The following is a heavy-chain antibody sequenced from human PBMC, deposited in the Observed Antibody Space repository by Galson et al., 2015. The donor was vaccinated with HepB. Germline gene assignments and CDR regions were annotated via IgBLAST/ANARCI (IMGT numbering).Heavy chain of an antibody. CDR2: IIPILGIA. J-gene: IGHJ4*02. CDR3: AILSEEVEDGSSWPYFDY. D-gene: IGHD6-13*01. Sequence: SVKVSCKASGGTFSSYAISWVRQAPGQGLEWMGRIIPILGIANYAQKFQGRVTITADKSTSTAYMELSSLRSEDTAVYYCAILSEEVEDGSSWPYFDYWGQGTLVTVSS. CDR1: GGTFSSYA. V-gene: IGHV1-69*04.